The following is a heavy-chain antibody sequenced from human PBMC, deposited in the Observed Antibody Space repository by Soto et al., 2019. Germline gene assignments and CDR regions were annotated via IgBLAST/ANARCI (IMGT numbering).Heavy chain of an antibody. CDR1: GYSFTSYW. CDR3: ARPDGKQQLVLDAFDI. J-gene: IGHJ3*02. V-gene: IGHV5-10-1*01. CDR2: IDPSDSYT. Sequence: GEPLKISCKGSGYSFTSYWISWVRQMPGKCLEWMVRIDPSDSYTNYSPSFQGHVTISADKSISTAYLQWSSLKASDTAMYYCARPDGKQQLVLDAFDIWGQGTMVNVSS. D-gene: IGHD6-13*01.